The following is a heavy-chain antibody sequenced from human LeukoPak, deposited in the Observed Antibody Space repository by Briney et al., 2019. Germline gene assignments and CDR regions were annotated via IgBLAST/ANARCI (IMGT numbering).Heavy chain of an antibody. Sequence: PGGSLRLSCAASGFTFSEAWMSWVRQPPGKGLEWIGEIYHSGSTNYNPSLKSRVTVSVDKSKNQFSLKLSSVTAADTAVYYCARRMDTAMVTGSAFDIWGQGTMVTVSS. CDR3: ARRMDTAMVTGSAFDI. CDR2: IYHSGST. J-gene: IGHJ3*02. CDR1: GFTFSEAW. D-gene: IGHD5-18*01. V-gene: IGHV4-4*02.